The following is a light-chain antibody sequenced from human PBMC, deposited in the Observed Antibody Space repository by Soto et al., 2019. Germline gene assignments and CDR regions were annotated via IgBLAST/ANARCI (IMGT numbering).Light chain of an antibody. CDR2: DVT. Sequence: QSALTQPRSVSGSPGRSVTISCTGTSSDVGDDKYVSWYQQHPGKAPKLIIYDVTKRPSGVPDRFSGSKSGNMASLTISGLQAEDEADYYCCSYVDSDTVLFGGGTKLTVL. CDR3: CSYVDSDTVL. V-gene: IGLV2-11*01. CDR1: SSDVGDDKY. J-gene: IGLJ3*02.